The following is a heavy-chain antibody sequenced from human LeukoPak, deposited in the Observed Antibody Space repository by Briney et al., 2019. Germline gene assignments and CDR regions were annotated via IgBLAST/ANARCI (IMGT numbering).Heavy chain of an antibody. V-gene: IGHV5-51*01. Sequence: GESLKISCKGSGYSFTTYWIGWVRQMPGKGLESMGIIYPGDSDTKYSPSFQGQVTISADRSISTAYLQWSSLKASDTAVYYCASGAGIAAPGTYDAFDIWGQGTMVTVSS. CDR1: GYSFTTYW. D-gene: IGHD6-13*01. J-gene: IGHJ3*02. CDR3: ASGAGIAAPGTYDAFDI. CDR2: IYPGDSDT.